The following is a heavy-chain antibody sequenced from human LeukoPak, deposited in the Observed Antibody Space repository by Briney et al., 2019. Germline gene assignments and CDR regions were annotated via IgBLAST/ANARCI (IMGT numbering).Heavy chain of an antibody. CDR3: ARESLVVVPAAGPIAAAGNLHFDY. D-gene: IGHD2-2*01. J-gene: IGHJ4*02. CDR1: GGALSGYF. V-gene: IGHV4-34*01. CDR2: TDHNGRA. Sequence: SEALSLTCAVYGGALSGYFWTWIRQPPGKGLEWLGETDHNGRADYKSSLKSRLIISVDMSKNQFSLRLSSVTAADTAVYYCARESLVVVPAAGPIAAAGNLHFDYWGQGTLVTVSS.